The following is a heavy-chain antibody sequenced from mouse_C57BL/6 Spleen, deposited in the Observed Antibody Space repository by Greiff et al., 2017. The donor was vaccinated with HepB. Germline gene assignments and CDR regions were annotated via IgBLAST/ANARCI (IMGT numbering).Heavy chain of an antibody. V-gene: IGHV1-53*01. D-gene: IGHD2-2*01. CDR2: INPSNGGT. CDR1: GYTFTSYW. J-gene: IGHJ2*01. CDR3: ARGEGYYGCDGDFDY. Sequence: QVQLQQPGTELVKPGASVKLSCKASGYTFTSYWMHWVKQRPGQGLEWIGNINPSNGGTNYNEKFKSKATLTVDKSSSTAYMQLSSLTAVDSAVYVGARGEGYYGCDGDFDYWGQGTTLTVSS.